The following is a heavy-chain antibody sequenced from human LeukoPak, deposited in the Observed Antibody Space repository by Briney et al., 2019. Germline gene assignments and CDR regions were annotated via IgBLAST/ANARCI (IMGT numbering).Heavy chain of an antibody. V-gene: IGHV3-23*01. D-gene: IGHD6-19*01. CDR1: GFTFSSYG. Sequence: GGSLRLSCAASGFTFSSYGMSWVRQAPGKGLEWVSAISGSGGSTYYADSVKGRFTISRDNSKNTLYLQMNSLRAGDTAVYYCATRAVAGDYYYYYMDVWGKGTTVTISS. J-gene: IGHJ6*03. CDR3: ATRAVAGDYYYYYMDV. CDR2: ISGSGGST.